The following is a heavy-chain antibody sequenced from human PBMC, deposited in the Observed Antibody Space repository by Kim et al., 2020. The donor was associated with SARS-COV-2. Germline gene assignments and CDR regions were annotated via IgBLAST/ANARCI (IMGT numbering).Heavy chain of an antibody. CDR1: GGSISSGSYY. D-gene: IGHD6-25*01. CDR2: IYTSGST. Sequence: SETLSLTCTVSGGSISSGSYYWSWIRQPAGKGLEWIGRIYTSGSTNYNPSLKSRVTISVDTSKNQFSLKLSSVTAADTAVYYCARGPPRGEYFQHWGQGTLVTVSS. J-gene: IGHJ1*01. CDR3: ARGPPRGEYFQH. V-gene: IGHV4-61*02.